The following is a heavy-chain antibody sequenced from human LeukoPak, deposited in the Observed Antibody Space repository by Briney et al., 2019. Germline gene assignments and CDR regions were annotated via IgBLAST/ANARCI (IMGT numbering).Heavy chain of an antibody. Sequence: GGSLRLSCAASGFPFRNYAMTWVRQAPGKGLEWVSSIGGADSNTYYAVSVKGRLTISRDSSKNTLYLQMNSLRAEDMAIYYCAKVHGVALWGQGTLVTVSS. J-gene: IGHJ5*02. V-gene: IGHV3-23*01. CDR3: AKVHGVAL. D-gene: IGHD3-16*01. CDR1: GFPFRNYA. CDR2: IGGADSNT.